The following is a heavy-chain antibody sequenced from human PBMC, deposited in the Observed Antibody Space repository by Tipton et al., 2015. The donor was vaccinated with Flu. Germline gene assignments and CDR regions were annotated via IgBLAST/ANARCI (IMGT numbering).Heavy chain of an antibody. CDR2: LHRSGTT. Sequence: TLSLTCSVSGDSIGSDYFWGWIRQPPGKGLEWLGNLHRSGTTYYNSSLKNRVTIPIDTSNNQFSLRLVSVTATDTAVYYCARGDYSNYVSEPKNWFDPWGQGTLVTVSS. CDR3: ARGDYSNYVSEPKNWFDP. D-gene: IGHD4-11*01. CDR1: GDSIGSDYF. J-gene: IGHJ5*02. V-gene: IGHV4-38-2*01.